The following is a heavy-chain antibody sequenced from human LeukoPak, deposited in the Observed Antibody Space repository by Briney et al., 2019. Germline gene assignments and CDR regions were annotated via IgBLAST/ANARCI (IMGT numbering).Heavy chain of an antibody. J-gene: IGHJ4*01. CDR3: ARGWGVDY. CDR1: GFTVSSNH. D-gene: IGHD3-16*01. Sequence: GGSLRLSCAASGFTVSSNHMSWVRQAPGKGLEWVSIIYIGGTIYYADSVKGRFTISRDNSKNTVFLEMNSLRAEDTAVYYCARGWGVDYWGQGTLVTVSS. CDR2: IYIGGTI. V-gene: IGHV3-66*01.